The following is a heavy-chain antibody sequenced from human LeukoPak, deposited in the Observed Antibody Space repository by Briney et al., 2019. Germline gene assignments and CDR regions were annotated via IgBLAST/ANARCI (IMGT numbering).Heavy chain of an antibody. CDR1: GFTFSSYS. D-gene: IGHD1-26*01. CDR2: ISSSSSTI. CDR3: APHRDGSYPFDF. J-gene: IGHJ4*02. Sequence: GGSLRLSCAASGFTFSSYSMNWVRQAPGKGLEWVSYISSSSSTIYYADSVKGRFTISRDSAKNSLYLQMNSLRDEDTAVYYCAPHRDGSYPFDFWGQGTLVTVSS. V-gene: IGHV3-48*02.